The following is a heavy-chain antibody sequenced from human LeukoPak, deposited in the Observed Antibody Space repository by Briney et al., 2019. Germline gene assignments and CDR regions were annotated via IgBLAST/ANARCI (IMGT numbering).Heavy chain of an antibody. CDR2: ISSSSSTI. CDR3: ARVKYYDSSGSYRTSYYFDY. J-gene: IGHJ4*02. Sequence: GGSLRLSCAASGFTFSSYSMNWVRQAPGKGLEWVSYISSSSSTIYYADSVKGRFTISRDNAKNSLYLQMNRLRAEDTAVYYCARVKYYDSSGSYRTSYYFDYWGQGTLVTVSS. CDR1: GFTFSSYS. D-gene: IGHD3-22*01. V-gene: IGHV3-48*01.